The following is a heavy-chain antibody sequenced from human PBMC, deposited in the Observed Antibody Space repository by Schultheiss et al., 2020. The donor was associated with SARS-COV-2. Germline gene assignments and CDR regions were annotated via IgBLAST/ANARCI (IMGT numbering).Heavy chain of an antibody. Sequence: ASVKVSCKASGYTFTSYYMHWVRQAPGQGLEWMGIINPSGGSTSYAQKFQGRVTMTRDTSISTAYMELSRLRSDDTAVYYCARGIGAVYYFDYWGQGTLVTVSS. CDR1: GYTFTSYY. J-gene: IGHJ4*02. CDR2: INPSGGST. V-gene: IGHV1-46*01. D-gene: IGHD2-15*01. CDR3: ARGIGAVYYFDY.